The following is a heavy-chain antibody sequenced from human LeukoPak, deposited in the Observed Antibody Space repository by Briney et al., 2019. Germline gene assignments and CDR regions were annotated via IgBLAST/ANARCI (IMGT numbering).Heavy chain of an antibody. CDR2: INPNSGGT. Sequence: ASVKVSCKASGYTFTGYYIHWVRQAPGQGLEWMGWINPNSGGTNYAQRFQGRVNMTRDTSISTGYMELSRLRYDDTAVYYCARGTDVWGKGTTVTISS. V-gene: IGHV1-2*02. CDR1: GYTFTGYY. CDR3: ARGTDV. J-gene: IGHJ6*04.